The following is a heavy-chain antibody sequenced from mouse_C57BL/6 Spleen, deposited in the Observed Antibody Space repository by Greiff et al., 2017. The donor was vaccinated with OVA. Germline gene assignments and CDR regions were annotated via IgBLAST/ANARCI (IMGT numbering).Heavy chain of an antibody. CDR2: IDPSDSYT. J-gene: IGHJ4*01. D-gene: IGHD2-14*01. Sequence: QVHVKQPGAELVMPGASVKLSCKASGYTFTSYWMHWVKQRPGQGLEWIGEIDPSDSYTNYNQKFKGKSTLTVDKSSSTAYMQLSSLTSEDSAVYYCARSAYYRAMDYWGQGTSVTVSS. V-gene: IGHV1-69*01. CDR3: ARSAYYRAMDY. CDR1: GYTFTSYW.